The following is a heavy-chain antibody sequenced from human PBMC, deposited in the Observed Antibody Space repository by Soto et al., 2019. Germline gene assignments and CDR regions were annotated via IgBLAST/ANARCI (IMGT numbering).Heavy chain of an antibody. CDR3: VRGGFYSNFYFDS. CDR1: GFTFSSSW. D-gene: IGHD4-4*01. Sequence: GESLRLSCATSGFTFSSSWMHWVRQAPGKGLVWVSRINSDGSSATYADSVQGRFTTSRDNANNTLYLQMNSLRAEDTAVYFCVRGGFYSNFYFDSWGQGTLVTVSS. V-gene: IGHV3-74*01. J-gene: IGHJ4*02. CDR2: INSDGSSA.